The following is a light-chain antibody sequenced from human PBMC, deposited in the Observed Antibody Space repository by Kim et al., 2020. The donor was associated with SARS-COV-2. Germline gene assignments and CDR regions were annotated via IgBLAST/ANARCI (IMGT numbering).Light chain of an antibody. CDR3: QQSYSTPWT. V-gene: IGKV1-39*01. J-gene: IGKJ1*01. CDR2: AAS. Sequence: ASVGDRVTITCRASQSISSYLNWYQQKPGKAPKLLIYAASSLHSGVPSRFSGSGSGTDFTLTISSLQPEDFATYYCQQSYSTPWTFGQGTKVEIK. CDR1: QSISSY.